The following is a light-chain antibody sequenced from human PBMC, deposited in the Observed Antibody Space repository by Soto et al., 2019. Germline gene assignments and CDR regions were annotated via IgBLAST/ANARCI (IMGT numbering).Light chain of an antibody. CDR2: AAS. Sequence: DIQMTQSPSSLSASVGDRVTITCRASQSISNYLNWYQQKPGKAPKLLIYAASTLQGGVPSTFRGSGSGSYFTLTISSLQPEDFAAYYCQQSYSTPPFTFGPGTKVDI. CDR3: QQSYSTPPFT. V-gene: IGKV1-39*01. CDR1: QSISNY. J-gene: IGKJ3*01.